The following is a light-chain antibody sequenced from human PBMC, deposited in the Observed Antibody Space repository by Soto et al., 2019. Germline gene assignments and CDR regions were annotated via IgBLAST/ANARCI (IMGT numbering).Light chain of an antibody. Sequence: DIQMTQSPSALSASVGDRVTITCQASHDIGNYLNWYQQKPGTAPALLIYDAYTLERGVPSRFSGSGFGTDFSFTINNLQPEDIATYYCQQYDNMPLTFGGGTKLEIK. CDR1: HDIGNY. V-gene: IGKV1-33*01. CDR3: QQYDNMPLT. CDR2: DAY. J-gene: IGKJ4*01.